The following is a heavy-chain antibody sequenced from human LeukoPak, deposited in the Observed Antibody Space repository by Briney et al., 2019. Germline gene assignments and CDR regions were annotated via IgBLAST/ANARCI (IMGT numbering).Heavy chain of an antibody. CDR2: ISAYNGNT. V-gene: IGHV1-18*01. D-gene: IGHD6-13*01. CDR1: GYTFTSYG. CDR3: ARDWQQPAFYSFDI. J-gene: IGHJ3*02. Sequence: GASVKVSCKASGYTFTSYGISWVRQAPGQGLEWVGWISAYNGNTNYAQKLQGRVTMTTDTSTSTAYMELRSLRSDDTAVYYCARDWQQPAFYSFDIWGQGTMVTVSS.